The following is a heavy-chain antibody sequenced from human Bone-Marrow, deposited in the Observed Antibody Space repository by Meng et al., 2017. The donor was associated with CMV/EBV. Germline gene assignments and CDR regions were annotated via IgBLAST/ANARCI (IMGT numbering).Heavy chain of an antibody. CDR1: GYSVSSGDYH. D-gene: IGHD3-10*01. Sequence: SETLSLTCIVSGYSVSSGDYHWNWIRQAPGKGLEWIGQTVYGGSTNYNPSLKSRLSILVETAKNQLSLKLNSVTAADTAVYYCARDMPSLGGWGYWGQGTLVTVSS. J-gene: IGHJ4*02. V-gene: IGHV4-61*08. CDR2: TVYGGST. CDR3: ARDMPSLGGWGY.